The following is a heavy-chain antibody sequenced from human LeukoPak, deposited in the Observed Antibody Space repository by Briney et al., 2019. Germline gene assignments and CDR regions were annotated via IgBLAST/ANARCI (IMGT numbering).Heavy chain of an antibody. Sequence: PGGSLRLSCAASGFTFSESWISWVRQAPGKGLEWVGLIKHKYDGGTTDYAAPVKGRFTISRDASKHTVNLQINTLRNEDTTVYHCVTAGPQFSRYLDYWGQGTLVTVSS. CDR2: IKHKYDGGTT. V-gene: IGHV3-15*05. D-gene: IGHD6-6*01. CDR1: GFTFSESW. CDR3: VTAGPQFSRYLDY. J-gene: IGHJ4*02.